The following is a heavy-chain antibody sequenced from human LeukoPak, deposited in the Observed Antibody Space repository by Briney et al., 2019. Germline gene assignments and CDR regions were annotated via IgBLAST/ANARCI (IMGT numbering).Heavy chain of an antibody. CDR1: GGSISSSSYY. Sequence: SETLSLTCTVSGGSISSSSYYWGWIRQPPGKGLEWIGSIYYSGSTYYNPSLKSRVTISVDTSKNQFSLKLSSVTAADAAVYYCARRGYYGSGSYLQWYFDLWGRGTLVTVSS. CDR3: ARRGYYGSGSYLQWYFDL. J-gene: IGHJ2*01. D-gene: IGHD3-10*01. V-gene: IGHV4-39*01. CDR2: IYYSGST.